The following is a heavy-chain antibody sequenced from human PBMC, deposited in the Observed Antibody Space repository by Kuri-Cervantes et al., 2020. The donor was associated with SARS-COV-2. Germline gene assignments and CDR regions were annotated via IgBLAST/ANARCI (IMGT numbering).Heavy chain of an antibody. CDR2: INHTGST. CDR1: GGSFSGYY. V-gene: IGHV4-34*01. D-gene: IGHD3-3*01. J-gene: IGHJ2*01. CDR3: ARDRATIFGVVTPSWYFDL. Sequence: LRLSCAVYGGSFSGYYWSWIRQSPGKGLVWIGEINHTGSTNYNPSLKSRVTISVDTSKNQFSLKLSSVTAADTAVYYCARDRATIFGVVTPSWYFDLWGRGTLVTVSS.